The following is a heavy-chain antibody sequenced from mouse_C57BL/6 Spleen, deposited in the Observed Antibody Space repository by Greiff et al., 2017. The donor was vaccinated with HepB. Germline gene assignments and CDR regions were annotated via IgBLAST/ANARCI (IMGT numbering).Heavy chain of an antibody. J-gene: IGHJ1*03. CDR1: GYTFTDYE. CDR3: TRKRVAHWYFDV. CDR2: IDPETGGT. D-gene: IGHD1-1*02. V-gene: IGHV1-15*01. Sequence: QVQLQQSGAELVRPGASVTLSCKASGYTFTDYEMHWVKQTPVHGLEWIGAIDPETGGTAYNQKFKGKAILTADKSSSTAYMELRSLTSEDSAVYYCTRKRVAHWYFDVWGTGTTVTVSS.